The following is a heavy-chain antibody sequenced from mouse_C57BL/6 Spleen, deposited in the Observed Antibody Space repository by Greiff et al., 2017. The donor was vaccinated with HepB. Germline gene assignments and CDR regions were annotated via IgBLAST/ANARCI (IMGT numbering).Heavy chain of an antibody. CDR2: SSSGGSYT. J-gene: IGHJ3*01. V-gene: IGHV5-6*01. D-gene: IGHD3-3*01. Sequence: EVQLVESGGDLVKPGGSLKLSCAASGFTFSSYGMSWVRQTPDKRLEWVATSSSGGSYTYYPDSVKGRFTISRDNAKNPLYLQMSSLKSEDTAMYYCARPQSTRVATAWFGDWGQGALVTVAA. CDR3: ARPQSTRVATAWFGD. CDR1: GFTFSSYG.